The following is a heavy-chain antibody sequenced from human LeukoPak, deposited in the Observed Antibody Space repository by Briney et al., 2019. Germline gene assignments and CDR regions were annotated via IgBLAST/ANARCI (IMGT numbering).Heavy chain of an antibody. CDR1: GGSISSSSYY. CDR3: ARARYYYDSSGYYSDAFDI. J-gene: IGHJ3*02. V-gene: IGHV4-39*07. Sequence: KPSETLSLTCTVSGGSISSSSYYWGWIRQPPGKGLEWIGRIYTSGSTNYSPSLKSRVTMSVDTSKNQFSLKLSSVTAADTAVYYCARARYYYDSSGYYSDAFDIWGQGTMVTVSS. CDR2: IYTSGST. D-gene: IGHD3-22*01.